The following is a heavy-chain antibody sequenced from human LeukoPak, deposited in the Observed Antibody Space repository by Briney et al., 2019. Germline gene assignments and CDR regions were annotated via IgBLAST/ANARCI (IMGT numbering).Heavy chain of an antibody. CDR3: ARGPTDILTGYPDDY. D-gene: IGHD3-9*01. Sequence: ASVKVSCKASGYTFTSYYMHWVRQAPGQGLEWMGIINPSGGSTSYAQKFQGRVTMTRDTSTSTVYMELSSLRSEDTAVYYCARGPTDILTGYPDDYWGRGTLVTVSS. CDR2: INPSGGST. CDR1: GYTFTSYY. J-gene: IGHJ4*02. V-gene: IGHV1-46*01.